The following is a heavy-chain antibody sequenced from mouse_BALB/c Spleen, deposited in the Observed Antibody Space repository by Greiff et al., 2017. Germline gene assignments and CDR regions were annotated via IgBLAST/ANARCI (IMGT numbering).Heavy chain of an antibody. CDR1: GYTFTSYW. CDR3: ARSYYGSSYDFDV. J-gene: IGHJ1*01. V-gene: IGHV1-7*01. Sequence: QVQLQQSGAELAKPGASVKMSCKASGYTFTSYWMHWVKQRPGQGLEWIGYINPSTGYTEYNQKFKDKATLTADKSSSTAYMQLSSLTSEDSAVYYCARSYYGSSYDFDVWGAGTTVTVSS. D-gene: IGHD1-1*01. CDR2: INPSTGYT.